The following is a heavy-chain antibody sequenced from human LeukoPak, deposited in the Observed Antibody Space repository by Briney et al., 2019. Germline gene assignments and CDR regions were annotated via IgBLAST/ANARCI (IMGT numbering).Heavy chain of an antibody. Sequence: GRSLRLSCAASGFTFSSYAMHWVRQAPGKGLEWVAVISYDGSNKYYADSVKGRFIISRDNSKNTLYLQMNSLRAEDTAVYYCASSKGYSGYDWLSNFDYWGQGTLVTVSS. D-gene: IGHD5-12*01. V-gene: IGHV3-30*03. CDR3: ASSKGYSGYDWLSNFDY. CDR1: GFTFSSYA. CDR2: ISYDGSNK. J-gene: IGHJ4*02.